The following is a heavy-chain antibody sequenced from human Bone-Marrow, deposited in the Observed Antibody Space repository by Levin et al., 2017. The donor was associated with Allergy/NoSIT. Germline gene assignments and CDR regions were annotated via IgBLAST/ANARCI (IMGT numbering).Heavy chain of an antibody. Sequence: GESLKISCAASGLTFGDYYMSWIRQAPGKGLEWVSYISSRSTTIYYADSVKGRFTISRDNAKNSLYLQMNSLRGEDTAVYYCAGVDTTMGLIWGQGTLVTVSS. CDR2: ISSRSTTI. V-gene: IGHV3-11*01. CDR1: GLTFGDYY. J-gene: IGHJ4*02. CDR3: AGVDTTMGLI. D-gene: IGHD5-18*01.